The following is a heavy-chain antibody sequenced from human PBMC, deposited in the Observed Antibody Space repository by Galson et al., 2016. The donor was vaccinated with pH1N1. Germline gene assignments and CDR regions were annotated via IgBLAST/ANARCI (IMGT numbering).Heavy chain of an antibody. CDR1: GDSMTSGFYY. V-gene: IGHV4-61*09. J-gene: IGHJ6*02. D-gene: IGHD3-10*01. Sequence: TLSLTCTVSGDSMTSGFYYWTWIRQPAGKGLGYIGYIYTSGSTNYNPSLKSRLIISVDTSKNQVSLKLSSVTAADTAIYYCARGTIDSAGSGNYYSNYYYGMDVWGQGTTVTVSS. CDR2: IYTSGST. CDR3: ARGTIDSAGSGNYYSNYYYGMDV.